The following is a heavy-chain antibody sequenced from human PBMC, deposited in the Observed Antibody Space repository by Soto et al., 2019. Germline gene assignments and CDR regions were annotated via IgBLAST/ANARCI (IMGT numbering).Heavy chain of an antibody. CDR1: GYTFTSYG. CDR3: ARDRGYNWNYGWFDP. J-gene: IGHJ5*02. CDR2: ISAYNGNT. D-gene: IGHD1-7*01. Sequence: QVQLVQSGAEVKKPGASVKVSCKASGYTFTSYGISWVRQAPGQGLEWLGRISAYNGNTNYAQKLQXXXTXXTDTSTSTAYMELRSLRSDDTAVYYCARDRGYNWNYGWFDPWGQGTLVTVSS. V-gene: IGHV1-18*01.